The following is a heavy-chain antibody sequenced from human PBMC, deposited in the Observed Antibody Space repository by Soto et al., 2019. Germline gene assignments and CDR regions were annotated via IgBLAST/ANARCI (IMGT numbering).Heavy chain of an antibody. CDR2: IIPIFGTA. Sequence: SVKVSCKASGGTFSSYAISWVLQAPGQGLEWMGGIIPIFGTANYAQKFQGRVTITADESTSTAYMELSSLRSEDTAVYYCARVGSRDGFLFDYWGQGTLVTVSS. V-gene: IGHV1-69*13. J-gene: IGHJ4*02. D-gene: IGHD3-16*01. CDR3: ARVGSRDGFLFDY. CDR1: GGTFSSYA.